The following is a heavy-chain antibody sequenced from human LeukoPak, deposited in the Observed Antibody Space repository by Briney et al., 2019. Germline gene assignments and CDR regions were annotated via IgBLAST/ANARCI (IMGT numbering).Heavy chain of an antibody. D-gene: IGHD4-17*01. CDR3: AKRHGDYFDY. J-gene: IGHJ4*02. V-gene: IGHV3-23*01. Sequence: PGGSLRLSCAASGFPFSSYAMSWVRQPPGKGLECVSTISDSFRITDDADSVKGRFTISRDNSKNTLYLQMNTLRAEDTAVYYCAKRHGDYFDYCGQGTLVTVSS. CDR2: ISDSFRIT. CDR1: GFPFSSYA.